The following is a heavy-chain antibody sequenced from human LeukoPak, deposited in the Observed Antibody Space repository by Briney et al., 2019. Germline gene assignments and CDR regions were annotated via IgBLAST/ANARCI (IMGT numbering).Heavy chain of an antibody. V-gene: IGHV1-2*02. Sequence: ASVKVSCKASGYTFTGYYMHWVRQAPGQGLEWMGWINPNSGGTNYAQKFQGRVTMTRDTSISTAYMELSRLRSDDTAVYYCAREYSGSYFGWVYFDYWGQGTLVTVSS. CDR2: INPNSGGT. J-gene: IGHJ4*02. D-gene: IGHD1-26*01. CDR1: GYTFTGYY. CDR3: AREYSGSYFGWVYFDY.